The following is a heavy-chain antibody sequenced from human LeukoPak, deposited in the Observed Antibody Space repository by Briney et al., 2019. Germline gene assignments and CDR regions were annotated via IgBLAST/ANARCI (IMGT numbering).Heavy chain of an antibody. D-gene: IGHD2-15*01. J-gene: IGHJ6*03. CDR1: GYTFTGYY. Sequence: ASVKVSCKASGYTFTGYYMHWVRQAPGQGLEWMGWINPNRGGTNYAQKFQGRVTMTRDTSISTAYMELSRLRSDDTAVYYCARRVDYYYYMDVWGKGTTVTVSS. CDR3: ARRVDYYYYMDV. CDR2: INPNRGGT. V-gene: IGHV1-2*02.